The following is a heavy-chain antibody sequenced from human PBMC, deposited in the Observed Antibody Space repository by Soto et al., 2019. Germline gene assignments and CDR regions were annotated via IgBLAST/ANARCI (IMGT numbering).Heavy chain of an antibody. V-gene: IGHV1-18*01. Sequence: ALVKVSCKASGYTFNSFGISWVRQAPGQGLEGMGWIGAYNGNTKYAQKIQGRVTMTTDTSTSTGYVELMSLRFDDTAVYYCARETDPIYDSLTGSKWYYYYGMDVWGQGTTVTVSS. CDR3: ARETDPIYDSLTGSKWYYYYGMDV. CDR2: IGAYNGNT. D-gene: IGHD3-9*01. J-gene: IGHJ6*02. CDR1: GYTFNSFG.